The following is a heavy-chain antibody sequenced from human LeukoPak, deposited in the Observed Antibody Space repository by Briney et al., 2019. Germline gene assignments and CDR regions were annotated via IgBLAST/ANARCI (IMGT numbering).Heavy chain of an antibody. CDR2: ISSTTSYI. D-gene: IGHD6-19*01. CDR1: GFTFSSYT. J-gene: IGHJ4*02. CDR3: ARTTAMAGFDY. Sequence: PGGSLRLSCAASGFTFSSYTMTWVRQAPGKGLEWVSSISSTTSYIYYADSVKGRFTVSRDNAKSSLYLQMKSLRAEDTAVYYCARTTAMAGFDYWGQGTLVTVSS. V-gene: IGHV3-21*01.